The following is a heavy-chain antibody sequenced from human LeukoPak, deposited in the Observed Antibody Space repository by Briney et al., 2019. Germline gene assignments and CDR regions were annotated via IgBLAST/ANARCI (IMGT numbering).Heavy chain of an antibody. CDR3: ARVVWGSGSSTGEFDY. D-gene: IGHD3-16*01. Sequence: GASVKVSCKASGYTFTSYGISWVRQAPGQGLEWMGWISAYNGNTNYAQKLQGRVTMTTDTSTSTAYMELRSLRSDDTAVYYCARVVWGSGSSTGEFDYWGQGTLITVSS. CDR1: GYTFTSYG. CDR2: ISAYNGNT. V-gene: IGHV1-18*01. J-gene: IGHJ4*02.